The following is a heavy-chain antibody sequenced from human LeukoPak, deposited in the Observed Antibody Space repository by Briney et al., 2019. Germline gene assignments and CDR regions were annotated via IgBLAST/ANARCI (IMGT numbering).Heavy chain of an antibody. CDR1: GFGFGDYW. CDR3: ARCHGVVVPAAIGNYYYYYGMDV. J-gene: IGHJ6*02. V-gene: IGHV3-7*01. Sequence: GGSLRLSCAASGFGFGDYWMSWVRQAPGKGLEWVANIKQDGSEKYYVDSVKGRFTSSRDNAKNSLDLQMNSLRAEDTAMYFCARCHGVVVPAAIGNYYYYYGMDVWGQGTTVTVSS. D-gene: IGHD2-2*02. CDR2: IKQDGSEK.